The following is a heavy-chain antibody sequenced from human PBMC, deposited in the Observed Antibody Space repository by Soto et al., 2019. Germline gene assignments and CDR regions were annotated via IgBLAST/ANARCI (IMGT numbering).Heavy chain of an antibody. CDR3: ARELAGYCTNGVCSTPKVAFDI. D-gene: IGHD2-8*01. CDR1: GFTFSSYS. J-gene: IGHJ3*02. V-gene: IGHV3-48*01. CDR2: ISSSSSTI. Sequence: GGSLRLSCAASGFTFSSYSMNWVRQAPGKGLEWVSYISSSSSTIYYADSVKGRFTISRDNAKNSLYLQMNSLRAEDTAVYYCARELAGYCTNGVCSTPKVAFDIWGQGTMVTVSS.